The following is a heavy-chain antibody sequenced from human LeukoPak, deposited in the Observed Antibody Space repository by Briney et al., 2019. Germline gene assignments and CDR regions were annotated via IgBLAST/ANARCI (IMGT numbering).Heavy chain of an antibody. D-gene: IGHD1-26*01. CDR3: TRGRRELLDY. V-gene: IGHV3-49*04. CDR1: GFTFSDYA. CDR2: IRGKSYGGTT. Sequence: GGSLRLSCTTSGFTFSDYAMSWVRQTPGMGLEWVGFIRGKSYGGTTDYAASGKGRFTISRDDSKSVAYLQMNSLKNEDTAFYYCTRGRRELLDYWGQGTLVTVSS. J-gene: IGHJ4*02.